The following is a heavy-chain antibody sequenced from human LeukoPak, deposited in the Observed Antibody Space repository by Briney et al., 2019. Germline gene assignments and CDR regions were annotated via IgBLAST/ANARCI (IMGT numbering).Heavy chain of an antibody. CDR3: AKDGSYYFDY. CDR2: VGGTDGRT. CDR1: GFTFSTYN. Sequence: GGSLRLSCAASGFTFSTYNMNWVRQAPGKGLEWVSAVGGTDGRTYYAAFVKGRFTIYRDNSKNTLYQQMNSLRAEDTAVYYCAKDGSYYFDYWGQGTLVTVSS. V-gene: IGHV3-23*01. J-gene: IGHJ4*02.